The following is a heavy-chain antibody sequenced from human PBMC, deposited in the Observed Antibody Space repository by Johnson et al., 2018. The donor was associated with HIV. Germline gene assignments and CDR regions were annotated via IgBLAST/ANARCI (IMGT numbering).Heavy chain of an antibody. CDR1: GFTFSNAW. CDR2: IKSKTDGGTI. J-gene: IGHJ3*02. V-gene: IGHV3-15*01. CDR3: TTDGLTTVVSFADAFDI. D-gene: IGHD4-23*01. Sequence: EVQLLESGGGLVKPGGSLRLSCAASGFTFSNAWMSWVRQAPGKGLEWVGRIKSKTDGGTIDYAAPVKGRFTISRDDSKNTLYLQMNSLKTEDTAMYYCTTDGLTTVVSFADAFDIWGQGTMVTVSS.